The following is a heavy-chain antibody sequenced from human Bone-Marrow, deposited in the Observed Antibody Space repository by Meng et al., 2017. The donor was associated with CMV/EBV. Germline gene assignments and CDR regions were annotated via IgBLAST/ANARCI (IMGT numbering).Heavy chain of an antibody. CDR1: GYSFTSYW. Sequence: GSGYSFTSYWISWVRQMPGKGLEWMGRIDPSESYTNYSPSFQGHVTISADKSISTAYLQWSSLKASDTAMYYCARCSDSTLFPACDYWGQGTLVTVSS. CDR3: ARCSDSTLFPACDY. CDR2: IDPSESYT. J-gene: IGHJ4*02. V-gene: IGHV5-10-1*01. D-gene: IGHD2-2*01.